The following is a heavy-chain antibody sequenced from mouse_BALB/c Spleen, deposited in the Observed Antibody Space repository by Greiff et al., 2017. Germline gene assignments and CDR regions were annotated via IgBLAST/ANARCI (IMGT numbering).Heavy chain of an antibody. CDR1: GYSFTSYW. CDR3: ARTTIGTTGDAMDY. V-gene: IGHV1S81*02. D-gene: IGHD2-14*01. CDR2: INPSNGRT. J-gene: IGHJ4*01. Sequence: QVQLQQPGAELVKPGASVKLSCKASGYSFTSYWMHWVKQRPGQGLEWIGEINPSNGRTNYNEKFKSKATLTVDKSSSTAYMQHSSLTSEYSAVYYCARTTIGTTGDAMDYWGQGTTVTVSS.